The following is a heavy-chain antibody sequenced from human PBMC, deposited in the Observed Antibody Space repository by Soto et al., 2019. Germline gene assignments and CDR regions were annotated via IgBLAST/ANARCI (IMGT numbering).Heavy chain of an antibody. Sequence: GVLRLSCAASGFTFSSYSMNWVRQAPGKGLEWVSSISSSSSYIYYADSVKGRFTISRDNAKNSLYLQMNSLRAEDTAVYYCARGYQLLRDAFDIWGQGTMVTISS. J-gene: IGHJ3*02. CDR1: GFTFSSYS. CDR2: ISSSSSYI. D-gene: IGHD2-2*01. V-gene: IGHV3-21*01. CDR3: ARGYQLLRDAFDI.